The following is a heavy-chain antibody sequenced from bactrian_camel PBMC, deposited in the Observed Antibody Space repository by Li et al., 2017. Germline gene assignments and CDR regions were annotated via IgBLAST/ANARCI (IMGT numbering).Heavy chain of an antibody. V-gene: IGHV3S26*01. D-gene: IGHD2*01. CDR2: IDSGGRT. CDR3: AALDTFHVAMVTATPTSCPDFAY. Sequence: HVQLVESGGGSVQAGGSLRLSCAASGFTDNNYCLAWFRQAPGKEREGVAAIDSGGRTSYADFVQGRFTISKDSADNTLYLQMNSLRPEDTAMYYCAALDTFHVAMVTATPTSCPDFAYFGQGTQV. J-gene: IGHJ6*01. CDR1: GFTDNNYC.